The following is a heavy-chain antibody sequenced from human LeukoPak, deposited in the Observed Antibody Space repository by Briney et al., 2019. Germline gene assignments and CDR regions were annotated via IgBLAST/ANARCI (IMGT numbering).Heavy chain of an antibody. CDR3: ASSPGHFYYMDV. CDR1: GGTFSSYA. J-gene: IGHJ6*03. Sequence: ASVKVSCKASGGTFSSYAISWVRQAPGQGLEWMGGIIPIFGRANYAQKFQGRFTITADESTSTAYMELSSLRSEDTAVYYCASSPGHFYYMDVWGKGTTVTISS. CDR2: IIPIFGRA. D-gene: IGHD3-9*01. V-gene: IGHV1-69*13.